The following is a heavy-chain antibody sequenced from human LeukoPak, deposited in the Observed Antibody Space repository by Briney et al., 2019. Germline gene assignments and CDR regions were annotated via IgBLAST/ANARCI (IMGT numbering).Heavy chain of an antibody. CDR1: GFTFSSYA. CDR3: AKDKGKEQQLVLGMDV. Sequence: GGSLRLSCAASGFTFSSYAMSWVRQAPGKGLEWVSAISGSGGSTYYADSVKGRFTISRDNSKNTLYLQMNSLRAEDTAVYYCAKDKGKEQQLVLGMDVWGQGTTVTVSS. J-gene: IGHJ6*02. V-gene: IGHV3-23*01. CDR2: ISGSGGST. D-gene: IGHD6-13*01.